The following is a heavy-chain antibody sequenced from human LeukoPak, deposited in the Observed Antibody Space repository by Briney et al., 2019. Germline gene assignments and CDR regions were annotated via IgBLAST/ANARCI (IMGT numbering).Heavy chain of an antibody. J-gene: IGHJ4*02. V-gene: IGHV4-59*01. Sequence: PSETLSLTCTVSGGSISNYFWSWIRQTPGKGLDWIGYIYDSGSTNYNPSLKSRVTISADTPKNQFSLKLSSVTAADTAVYYCARDSGVRGVIDCWGQGTLVTVSS. CDR1: GGSISNYF. CDR2: IYDSGST. CDR3: ARDSGVRGVIDC. D-gene: IGHD3-10*01.